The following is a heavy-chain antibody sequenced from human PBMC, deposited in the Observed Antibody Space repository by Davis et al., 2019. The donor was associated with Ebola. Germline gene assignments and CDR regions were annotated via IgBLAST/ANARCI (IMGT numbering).Heavy chain of an antibody. J-gene: IGHJ4*02. CDR1: GGTFRSYG. Sequence: SVKVSCKASGGTFRSYGISWVRQAPGQRLDWRGGIIPVFGIPKYAQKFQGRVTITADESTSPAYMELSSLRSEDTAVYYCARDRYSDGSGYFFEQSHWGQGTLVTVSS. V-gene: IGHV1-69*13. CDR3: ARDRYSDGSGYFFEQSH. D-gene: IGHD3-22*01. CDR2: IIPVFGIP.